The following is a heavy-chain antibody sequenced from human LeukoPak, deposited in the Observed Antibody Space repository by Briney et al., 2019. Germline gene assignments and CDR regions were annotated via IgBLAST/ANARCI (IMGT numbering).Heavy chain of an antibody. Sequence: GGSLRLSCAASGFTFSSYGMHWVRQAPGKGLEWVAFIRYDGSNKYYADSVKGRFTISRDNSKNTLYLQMNSLRAEDTAVYYCAKVLGKTGYCSGGSCYSLDYWGQGTLVTVSS. D-gene: IGHD2-15*01. CDR3: AKVLGKTGYCSGGSCYSLDY. V-gene: IGHV3-30*02. CDR1: GFTFSSYG. CDR2: IRYDGSNK. J-gene: IGHJ4*02.